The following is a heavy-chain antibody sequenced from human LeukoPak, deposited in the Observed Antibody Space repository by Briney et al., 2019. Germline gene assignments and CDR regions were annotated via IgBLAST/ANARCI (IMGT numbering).Heavy chain of an antibody. Sequence: PGGSLRLSCAASGFTFSSYAMSWVRQAPGKGLYWVSTINGNGGSTYYADTVKGRFTISRDISKNTLYLQMNSLRAEDTAVYYCAKGSSGTYYDIFGLDPWGQGTLVTVSS. J-gene: IGHJ5*02. CDR2: INGNGGST. CDR3: AKGSSGTYYDIFGLDP. V-gene: IGHV3-23*01. CDR1: GFTFSSYA. D-gene: IGHD3-9*01.